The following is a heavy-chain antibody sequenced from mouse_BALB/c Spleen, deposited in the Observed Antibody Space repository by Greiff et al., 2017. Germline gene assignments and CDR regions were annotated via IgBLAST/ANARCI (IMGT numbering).Heavy chain of an antibody. CDR2: IDPANGNT. D-gene: IGHD2-4*01. V-gene: IGHV14-3*02. CDR3: ARGRNDYVWFAY. J-gene: IGHJ3*01. CDR1: GFNIKDTY. Sequence: VQLKQSGAELVKPGASVKLSCTASGFNIKDTYMHWVKQRPEQGLEWIGRIDPANGNTKYDPKFQGKATITADTSSNTAYLQLSSLTSEDTAVYYCARGRNDYVWFAYWGQGTLVTVSA.